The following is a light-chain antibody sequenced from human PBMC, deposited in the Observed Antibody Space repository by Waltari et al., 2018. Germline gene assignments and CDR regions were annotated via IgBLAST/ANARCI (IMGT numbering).Light chain of an antibody. CDR3: QQYYSSVRT. CDR2: WAS. V-gene: IGKV4-1*01. CDR1: QSVFYSSKNKDY. Sequence: DIVMTQSPDSLAVSLGERATINCKSSQSVFYSSKNKDYLAWFQQKQGQPPKLLLSWASTRESGVPDRFSGGGSGTDFTLTISSLQAEDVAVYYCQQYYSSVRTFGQGTKVEIK. J-gene: IGKJ1*01.